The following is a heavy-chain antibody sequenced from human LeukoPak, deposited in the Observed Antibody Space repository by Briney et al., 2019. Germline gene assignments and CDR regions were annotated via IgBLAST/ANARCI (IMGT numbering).Heavy chain of an antibody. V-gene: IGHV2-5*08. CDR2: IYWNDDK. D-gene: IGHD3-22*01. J-gene: IGHJ4*02. CDR1: GFSLTTTGMC. CDR3: AHRRAPYDSSGYHPYYFDY. Sequence: SGPALVNPTQTLTLTCSFSGFSLTTTGMCVTWIRQPPGKALEWLALIYWNDDKRYSPSLKSRLTITKDTSKNQVVLTMTNMDPVDTATYYCAHRRAPYDSSGYHPYYFDYWGQGTLVTVSS.